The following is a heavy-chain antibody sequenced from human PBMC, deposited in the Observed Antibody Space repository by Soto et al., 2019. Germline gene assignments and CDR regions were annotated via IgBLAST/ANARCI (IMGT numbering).Heavy chain of an antibody. J-gene: IGHJ4*02. D-gene: IGHD3-10*01. CDR2: IIPIFGTA. Sequence: QVQLVQSGAEVKKPGSSVKVSCKASGGTFSSYAISWVRQAPGQGLEWMGGIIPIFGTANYAQKFQGRVTIYADESTSTAYMELSRLRSEDTAVYYCAAHYCSGSYSDYWGQGTLVTVSS. V-gene: IGHV1-69*01. CDR1: GGTFSSYA. CDR3: AAHYCSGSYSDY.